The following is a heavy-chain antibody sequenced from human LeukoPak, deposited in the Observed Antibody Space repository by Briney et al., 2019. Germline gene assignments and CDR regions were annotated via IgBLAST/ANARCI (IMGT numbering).Heavy chain of an antibody. CDR3: ARAGRGDNYYCNIDV. CDR1: GGSISSGGTY. D-gene: IGHD3-10*01. Sequence: SETLSLTCTVSGGSISSGGTYWSWIRQHPGKGLEWIGYIYHRGSTYYNPSLESRVTMLVDTSKNQFSLNINSVTAADTAVYFCARAGRGDNYYCNIDVWGKGTTVTVSS. V-gene: IGHV4-31*03. CDR2: IYHRGST. J-gene: IGHJ6*03.